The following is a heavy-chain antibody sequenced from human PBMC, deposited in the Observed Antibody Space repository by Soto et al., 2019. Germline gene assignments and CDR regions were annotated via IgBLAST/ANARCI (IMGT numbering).Heavy chain of an antibody. CDR1: GDTFTSYY. J-gene: IGHJ5*02. D-gene: IGHD3-16*01. CDR2: INPNGGST. V-gene: IGHV1-46*01. CDR3: ARSSGGVYAIIIEGTKWFAP. Sequence: ASVKVSCKAPGDTFTSYYMHWVRQAPGHGLEWMGVINPNGGSTRFAQKFQGRVTMTRDTSTSTVYMELRGLTSEDTAVYYCARSSGGVYAIIIEGTKWFAPWGQGTLVTVSS.